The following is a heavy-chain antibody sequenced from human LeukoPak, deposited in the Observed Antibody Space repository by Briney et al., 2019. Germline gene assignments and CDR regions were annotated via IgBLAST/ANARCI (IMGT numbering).Heavy chain of an antibody. J-gene: IGHJ4*02. D-gene: IGHD3-10*01. CDR3: AKDRGNYYFDF. CDR1: GFTFSSYA. Sequence: GGSLRLSCAASGFTFSSYAMNWVRQAPGKGLERVSAISSSGGGTYYSDSVKGRFTISRDNSKDTLYLQLNSLRDEDTAVYFCAKDRGNYYFDFWGLGTLVIVSS. CDR2: ISSSGGGT. V-gene: IGHV3-23*01.